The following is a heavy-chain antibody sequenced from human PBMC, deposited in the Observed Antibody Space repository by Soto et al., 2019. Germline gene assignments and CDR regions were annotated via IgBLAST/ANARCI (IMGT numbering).Heavy chain of an antibody. Sequence: QVQLVQSGAEVKKPGASVKVSCKASGYTFTSYAMHWVRQAPGQRLEWMGWINAGNGNTKYSQKFQGRVTITRDTSASTAYMELSSLRSEDTAVYYCARDGGYCSSTSCYFYSVFDYWGQGTLVTVSS. CDR2: INAGNGNT. J-gene: IGHJ4*02. CDR3: ARDGGYCSSTSCYFYSVFDY. CDR1: GYTFTSYA. V-gene: IGHV1-3*01. D-gene: IGHD2-2*01.